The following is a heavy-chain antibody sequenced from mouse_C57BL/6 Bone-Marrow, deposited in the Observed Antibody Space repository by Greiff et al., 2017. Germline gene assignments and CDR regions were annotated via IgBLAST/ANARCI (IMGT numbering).Heavy chain of an antibody. CDR3: ERGGDDYDGGYFDV. D-gene: IGHD2-4*01. CDR1: GYTFTDYN. CDR2: INPNNGGT. Sequence: VQLQQSGPELVKPGASVKIPCKASGYTFTDYNMDWVKQSHGKSLEWIGEINPNNGGTIYNQKFKGKATLTVDKSSSTAYMELRSLTSEDTAVYYCERGGDDYDGGYFDVWGTGTTVTVSS. V-gene: IGHV1-18*01. J-gene: IGHJ1*03.